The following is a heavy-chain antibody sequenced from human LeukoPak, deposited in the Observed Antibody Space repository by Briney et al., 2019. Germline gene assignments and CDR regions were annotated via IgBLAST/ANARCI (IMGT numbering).Heavy chain of an antibody. Sequence: GGSLRLSCAASGFTFDDYGMSWVRQAPGKGLEWVSGIYWNGGSTGYADSVKGRFTISRDNAKNSLYLQMNSLRAEDTAFYYCARASFSASVEHFDYWGQGTLVTVSS. V-gene: IGHV3-20*04. D-gene: IGHD1-26*01. J-gene: IGHJ4*02. CDR2: IYWNGGST. CDR1: GFTFDDYG. CDR3: ARASFSASVEHFDY.